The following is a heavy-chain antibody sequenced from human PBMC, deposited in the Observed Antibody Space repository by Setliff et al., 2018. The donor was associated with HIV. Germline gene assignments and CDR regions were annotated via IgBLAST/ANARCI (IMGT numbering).Heavy chain of an antibody. V-gene: IGHV4-39*01. CDR3: ARRLAIGHWYFDI. CDR2: IYYTGST. J-gene: IGHJ2*01. Sequence: ETLSLTCSVSGGPMRSSSYYWGWIRQPPGKGLEWIGSIYYTGSTYSNPSLKSRLTISEDASKSQFSLTLRSVTAADTAVYYCARRLAIGHWYFDIWGRGTLVTVSS. CDR1: GGPMRSSSYY.